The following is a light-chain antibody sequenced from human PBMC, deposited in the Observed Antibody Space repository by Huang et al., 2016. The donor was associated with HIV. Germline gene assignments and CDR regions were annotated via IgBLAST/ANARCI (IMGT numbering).Light chain of an antibody. CDR1: QRVSSSY. J-gene: IGKJ5*01. V-gene: IGKV3-20*01. CDR2: VAA. CDR3: QQYGSSAIT. Sequence: EIVLTQSPGTLSLSPGERATLSCRASQRVSSSYLAWYQQKPGQAPRPLMYVAASRATGIPDRFSGSGSGTDFTLTITRLEPEDFAVYYCQQYGSSAITFGQGTRLEIK.